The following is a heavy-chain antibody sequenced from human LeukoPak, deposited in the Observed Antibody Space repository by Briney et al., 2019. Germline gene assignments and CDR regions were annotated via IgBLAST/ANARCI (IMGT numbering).Heavy chain of an antibody. Sequence: SQTLSLSCAVSGGSISSGGYSWSWIRQPPGKGLEWIGYIYYSGSTNYNPSLKSRVTISVDTSVNQFSLKLSSVTAADTAVYYCARAYGDYQIGPAVNWGQGTTVTVSS. CDR1: GGSISSGGYS. D-gene: IGHD4-17*01. J-gene: IGHJ6*02. CDR3: ARAYGDYQIGPAVN. V-gene: IGHV4-30-4*07. CDR2: IYYSGST.